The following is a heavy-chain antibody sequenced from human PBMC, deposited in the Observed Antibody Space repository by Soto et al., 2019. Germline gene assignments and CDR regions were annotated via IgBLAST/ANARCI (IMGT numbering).Heavy chain of an antibody. Sequence: SVSNAWMNWVRQATVKGLEWVGRIKSKTDGGTTDYAAPVKGRFTISRDDSKNTLYLQMNSLKTEDTAVYYCTTDPVTMIVVVPSSGWGQGTLVTVSS. J-gene: IGHJ4*02. CDR3: TTDPVTMIVVVPSSG. D-gene: IGHD3-22*01. CDR1: SVSNAW. V-gene: IGHV3-15*07. CDR2: IKSKTDGGTT.